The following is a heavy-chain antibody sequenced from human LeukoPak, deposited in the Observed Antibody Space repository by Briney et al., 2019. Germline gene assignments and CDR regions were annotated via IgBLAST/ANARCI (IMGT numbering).Heavy chain of an antibody. D-gene: IGHD1-14*01. CDR3: ARETTEAFDY. Sequence: GGSLRLYCAASGFTFSTYTMNWVRQAPGKGLEWVSSISTSSTYIYYADSVKGRFTISRDNAKNSVYLQMNTLRAEDTAVYYCARETTEAFDYWGQGTLVTVSS. J-gene: IGHJ4*02. CDR1: GFTFSTYT. V-gene: IGHV3-21*01. CDR2: ISTSSTYI.